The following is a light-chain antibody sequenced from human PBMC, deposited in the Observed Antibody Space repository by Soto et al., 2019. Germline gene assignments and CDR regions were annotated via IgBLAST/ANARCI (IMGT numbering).Light chain of an antibody. CDR2: AAS. CDR1: QAMSSY. V-gene: IGKV1-9*01. CDR3: QHIKCHPLT. J-gene: IGKJ4*01. Sequence: DIVLTQSPSTLSSSTGERATLSCRASQAMSSYLAWYQQKPGKAPKLLIYAASTWSSGVPSRFSGSGSGTLFTLTSSRLQAEDFASYYHQHIKCHPLTFGGGTQVESK.